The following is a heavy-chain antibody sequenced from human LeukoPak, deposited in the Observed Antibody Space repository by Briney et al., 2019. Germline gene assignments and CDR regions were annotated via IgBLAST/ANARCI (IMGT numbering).Heavy chain of an antibody. CDR3: AKVRIAARIFDY. V-gene: IGHV3-23*01. Sequence: GGSLRLSCAASGFTFSSYAMSWVRQAPGKGLEWVSAISGSGGSTYHADSVKGRFAISRDNSKNTLYLQMNSLRAEDTAVYYCAKVRIAARIFDYWGQGTLVTVSS. CDR1: GFTFSSYA. D-gene: IGHD6-6*01. J-gene: IGHJ4*02. CDR2: ISGSGGST.